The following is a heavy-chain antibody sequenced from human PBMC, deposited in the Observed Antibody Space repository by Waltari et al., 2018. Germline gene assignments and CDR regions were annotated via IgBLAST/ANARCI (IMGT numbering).Heavy chain of an antibody. CDR1: GFTVSSNY. J-gene: IGHJ5*02. D-gene: IGHD5-12*01. Sequence: EVQLVESGGGLIQPGGSLRLSCAASGFTVSSNYMSWVRQAPGKGLEWVSVIYSGSRTYSAASVKGRFTISRDNSKNTLYLQMNSLRAEDTAVYYCARDPEYSGYGDAWGQGTLVTVSS. V-gene: IGHV3-53*01. CDR3: ARDPEYSGYGDA. CDR2: IYSGSRT.